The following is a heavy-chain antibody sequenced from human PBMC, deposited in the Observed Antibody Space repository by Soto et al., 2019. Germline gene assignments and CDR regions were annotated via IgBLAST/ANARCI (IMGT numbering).Heavy chain of an antibody. CDR3: ARGVRDIFVRGGVMDV. J-gene: IGHJ6*02. Sequence: QVQLVQSGVEVKKPGASVKVSCKASGYSFTSFGLSWEREAPGQGLEWLGWISTKNGNANYAQKFQGRVTMTTDTSTATAYMELRSLRSDDTAVYYCARGVRDIFVRGGVMDVWGQGTTVTVSS. CDR1: GYSFTSFG. V-gene: IGHV1-18*04. CDR2: ISTKNGNA. D-gene: IGHD3-9*01.